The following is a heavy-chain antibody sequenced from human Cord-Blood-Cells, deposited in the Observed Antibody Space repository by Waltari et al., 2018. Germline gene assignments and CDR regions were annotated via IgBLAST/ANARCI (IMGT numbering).Heavy chain of an antibody. Sequence: QVQLQESGPGLVKPSETLSLTCTVSGGSISSYYWSWIRQPPGKGREWIGYSYYSRNTNYNPSLKSRVTIAGDTSKNQFSLKLSSVTAADTAVYYCARGGGYCGGDCYLPFDAFDIWGQGTMVTVSS. CDR2: SYYSRNT. D-gene: IGHD2-21*01. CDR3: ARGGGYCGGDCYLPFDAFDI. V-gene: IGHV4-59*01. CDR1: GGSISSYY. J-gene: IGHJ3*02.